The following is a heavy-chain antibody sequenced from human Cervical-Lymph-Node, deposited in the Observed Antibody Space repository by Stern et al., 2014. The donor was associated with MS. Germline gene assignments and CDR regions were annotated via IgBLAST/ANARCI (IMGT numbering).Heavy chain of an antibody. Sequence: QLQLQESGPGLVKPSQTLSLTCTVSGGSISSGSYYWSWFRQTAGKGLECIGGIYTSGSTNYTPSLKSGVSISVDTSKNQFPRKLSLVTAADTAVYYCARGWRSGGSYLHYYYYYGMDVWGQGTTVTVSS. CDR3: ARGWRSGGSYLHYYYYYGMDV. CDR2: IYTSGST. V-gene: IGHV4-61*02. J-gene: IGHJ6*02. CDR1: GGSISSGSYY. D-gene: IGHD2-15*01.